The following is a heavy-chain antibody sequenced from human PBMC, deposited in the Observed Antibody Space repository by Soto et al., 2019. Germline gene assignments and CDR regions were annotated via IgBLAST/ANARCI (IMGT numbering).Heavy chain of an antibody. CDR2: ISGSGGST. J-gene: IGHJ5*02. CDR1: GFTFSSYA. V-gene: IGHV3-23*01. Sequence: LRLSCAASGFTFSSYAMNWVRQAPGKGLEWVSGISGSGGSTHYADSVKGRFTISRDSSKDTLYLQMNSLRAEDTAVYYCAKDSSSWYTNWFDPWGQGTLVTVSS. CDR3: AKDSSSWYTNWFDP. D-gene: IGHD6-13*01.